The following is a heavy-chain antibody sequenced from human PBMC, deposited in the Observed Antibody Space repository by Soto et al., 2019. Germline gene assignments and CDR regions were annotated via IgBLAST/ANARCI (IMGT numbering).Heavy chain of an antibody. Sequence: AASVKVSCKASGYTFTGYYMHWVRQAPGQGLEWMGWINPNSGGTNYAQKFQGWVTMTRDTSISTAYMELSRLRSDDTAVYYCARDRLNYYHYGMDVWGQGTTVTVSS. CDR1: GYTFTGYY. D-gene: IGHD2-21*02. CDR2: INPNSGGT. CDR3: ARDRLNYYHYGMDV. J-gene: IGHJ6*02. V-gene: IGHV1-2*04.